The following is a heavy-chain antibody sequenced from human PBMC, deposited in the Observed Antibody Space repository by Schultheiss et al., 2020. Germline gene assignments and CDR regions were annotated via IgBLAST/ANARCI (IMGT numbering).Heavy chain of an antibody. Sequence: SETLSLTCTVSGGSISSGGYYWSWIRQHPGKGLEWIGYIYYSGSTYYNPSLKSRVTISVDTSKNQFSLKLSSVTAADTAVYYCARAEGGSGWYTNDYWGQGTLVTVSS. V-gene: IGHV4-31*03. D-gene: IGHD6-19*01. CDR2: IYYSGST. CDR3: ARAEGGSGWYTNDY. J-gene: IGHJ4*02. CDR1: GGSISSGGYY.